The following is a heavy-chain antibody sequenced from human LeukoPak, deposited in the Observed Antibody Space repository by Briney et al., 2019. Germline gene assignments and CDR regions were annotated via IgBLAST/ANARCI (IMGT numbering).Heavy chain of an antibody. Sequence: PGGSLRLSCAASGFTFSSYGMHWVRQAPGRGLGWVAVIWYDGSNKYYADSVKGRFTISRDNSKNTLYLQMNSLRAEDTAVYYCASSADYAEYFQHWGQGTLVTVSS. CDR1: GFTFSSYG. CDR2: IWYDGSNK. CDR3: ASSADYAEYFQH. D-gene: IGHD3-16*01. V-gene: IGHV3-33*01. J-gene: IGHJ1*01.